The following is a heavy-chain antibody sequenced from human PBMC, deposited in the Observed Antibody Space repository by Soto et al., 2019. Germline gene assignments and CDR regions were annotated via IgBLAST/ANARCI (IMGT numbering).Heavy chain of an antibody. Sequence: SETLSLTCAVSGYSVSSGYYWGWIRQPPGKGLEWIGSIYHSGSTYYNPSLKSRVTISVDTSKNQFSLKLRSVTAADTAVYYCARDGFWSGYYTRYYYGMDVWGQGTTVTVSS. CDR2: IYHSGST. J-gene: IGHJ6*02. CDR1: GYSVSSGYY. CDR3: ARDGFWSGYYTRYYYGMDV. D-gene: IGHD3-3*01. V-gene: IGHV4-38-2*02.